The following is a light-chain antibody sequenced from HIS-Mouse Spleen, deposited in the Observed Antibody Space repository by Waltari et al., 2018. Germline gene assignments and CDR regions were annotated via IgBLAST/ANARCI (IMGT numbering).Light chain of an antibody. CDR1: SSDVGGYNY. J-gene: IGLJ2*01. CDR2: DVS. Sequence: QSALTQPASVSGSPGQSITISCTGTSSDVGGYNYVPWYQQNPGKAPKLMIYDVSNRPSGVSNRFSGSKSGNTASLTISGLQAEDEADYYCSSYTSSSTVVFGGGTKLTVL. V-gene: IGLV2-14*03. CDR3: SSYTSSSTVV.